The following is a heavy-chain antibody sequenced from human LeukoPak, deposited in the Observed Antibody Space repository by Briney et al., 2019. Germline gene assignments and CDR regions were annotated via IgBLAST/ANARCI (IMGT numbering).Heavy chain of an antibody. J-gene: IGHJ5*02. CDR3: ARDYSVVVAATPYNWFDP. CDR2: ISYDGSNK. CDR1: GFTFSKYA. V-gene: IGHV3-30-3*01. D-gene: IGHD2-15*01. Sequence: GRSLRLSCAASGFTFSKYAMHWVRQAPGKGLEWVAVISYDGSNKYYADSVKGRFTISRDNSKNTLYLQMNSLRAEDTAVYYCARDYSVVVAATPYNWFDPWGQGTLVTVSS.